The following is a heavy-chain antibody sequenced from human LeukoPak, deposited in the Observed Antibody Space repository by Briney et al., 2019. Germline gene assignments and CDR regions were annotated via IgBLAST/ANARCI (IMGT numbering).Heavy chain of an antibody. CDR2: IFYSGGT. D-gene: IGHD4-17*01. Sequence: PSETLSLTCTVSGGSINTPNYYWGWIRQTPGKGLEWIGNIFYSGGTYYSPSLTSRVTISLDTSKNQFSLKLSSVTAADTAVYYCARGSDYGDYGSDYWGQGTLVTVSS. V-gene: IGHV4-39*07. J-gene: IGHJ4*02. CDR3: ARGSDYGDYGSDY. CDR1: GGSINTPNYY.